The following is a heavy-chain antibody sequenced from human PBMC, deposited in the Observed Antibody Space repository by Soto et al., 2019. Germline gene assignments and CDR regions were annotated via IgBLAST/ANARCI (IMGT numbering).Heavy chain of an antibody. V-gene: IGHV4-59*01. Sequence: NPSETLSLTCTVSGVSITPYYWTWIRHPPGKGLEWIGYVYRTGNTYYNPSLKSRVTISLDTSKNQVSLRLKSVTAADTAVYYCAREQYNWKLWGQGTLVTVSS. CDR1: GVSITPYY. D-gene: IGHD1-20*01. CDR3: AREQYNWKL. CDR2: VYRTGNT. J-gene: IGHJ4*02.